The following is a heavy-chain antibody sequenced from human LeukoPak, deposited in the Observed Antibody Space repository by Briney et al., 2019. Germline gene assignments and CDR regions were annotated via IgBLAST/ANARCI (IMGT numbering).Heavy chain of an antibody. J-gene: IGHJ4*02. Sequence: GKSLKISCKGSEYNFTSSWIGWVRQMPGKGLDWMGIIYPGDSDTRYSPSFQGEVPISADKSISTAYLQWSSLNTSDTAMYYCARYTDHYYFDFWGQGTLVTVSS. CDR1: EYNFTSSW. V-gene: IGHV5-51*01. CDR3: ARYTDHYYFDF. D-gene: IGHD1-1*01. CDR2: IYPGDSDT.